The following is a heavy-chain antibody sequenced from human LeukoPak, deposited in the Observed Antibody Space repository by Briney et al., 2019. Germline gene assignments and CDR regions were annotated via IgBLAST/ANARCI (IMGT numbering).Heavy chain of an antibody. CDR2: IKQDGSEK. Sequence: LPGGSLRLSCAASGFTFRSYWMSWVRQAPGKGLEWVANIKQDGSEKYYVDSVKGRFTISRDNAKNSLYLQMNSLRAEDTAVYYCARIKVRQWLAYYFDYWGQGTLVTVSS. CDR1: GFTFRSYW. D-gene: IGHD6-19*01. CDR3: ARIKVRQWLAYYFDY. V-gene: IGHV3-7*01. J-gene: IGHJ4*02.